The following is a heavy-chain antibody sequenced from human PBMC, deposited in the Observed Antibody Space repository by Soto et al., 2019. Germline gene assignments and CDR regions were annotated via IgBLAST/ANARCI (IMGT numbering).Heavy chain of an antibody. Sequence: SETLSLTCTVSGGSISSNYWSWIRQPPGKGLEWIGYIYYSGSTNYNPSLKSRVTISRDNAKNSLYLQMNSLRAEDTAVYYCARGEGTYYYYGMDVWGQGTTVTVSS. D-gene: IGHD3-10*01. CDR2: IYYSGST. J-gene: IGHJ6*02. V-gene: IGHV4-59*12. CDR1: GGSISSNY. CDR3: ARGEGTYYYYGMDV.